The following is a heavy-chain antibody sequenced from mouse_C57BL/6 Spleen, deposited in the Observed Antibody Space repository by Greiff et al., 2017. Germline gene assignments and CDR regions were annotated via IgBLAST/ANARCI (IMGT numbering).Heavy chain of an antibody. Sequence: QVQLKESGAELVRPGASVTLSCKASGYTFTDYEMHWVKQTPVHGLEWIGAIDPETGGTAYNQKFKGKAILTADKSSSTAYMELRSLTSEDSAVYYWTRAGKRPLDYWGQGTTLTVSS. CDR2: IDPETGGT. V-gene: IGHV1-15*01. J-gene: IGHJ2*01. D-gene: IGHD2-1*01. CDR3: TRAGKRPLDY. CDR1: GYTFTDYE.